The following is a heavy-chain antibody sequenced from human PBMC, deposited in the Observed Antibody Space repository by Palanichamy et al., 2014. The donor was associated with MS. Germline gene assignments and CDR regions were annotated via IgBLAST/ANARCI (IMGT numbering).Heavy chain of an antibody. V-gene: IGHV3-23*01. CDR3: AKSSSWPYYFDS. J-gene: IGHJ4*02. D-gene: IGHD2-2*01. CDR1: GFTFSSYA. Sequence: EVQLLESGGGLGQPGGSLRLSCAASGFTFSSYAINWVRQAPGKGLEWVSCISGSGDNTYYADSVMGRFTISRDNSKSTLFLQMNSLRAEDTAVYYCAKSSSWPYYFDSWGQGTLVTVSS. CDR2: ISGSGDNT.